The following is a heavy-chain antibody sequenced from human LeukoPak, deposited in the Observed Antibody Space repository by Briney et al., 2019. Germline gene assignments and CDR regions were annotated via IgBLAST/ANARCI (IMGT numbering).Heavy chain of an antibody. J-gene: IGHJ4*02. D-gene: IGHD2-15*01. V-gene: IGHV3-23*01. CDR3: AKAISCSDGTCSFFDY. CDR1: GFTFSSYA. CDR2: ISGSGSST. Sequence: PGGSLRLSCAASGFTFSSYAMSWVRLAPGQGLEWVSAISGSGSSTYYADSVKGRFTISRDNSKNTLYLQVNSLRAEDTAVFYCAKAISCSDGTCSFFDYWGQGALVTVSS.